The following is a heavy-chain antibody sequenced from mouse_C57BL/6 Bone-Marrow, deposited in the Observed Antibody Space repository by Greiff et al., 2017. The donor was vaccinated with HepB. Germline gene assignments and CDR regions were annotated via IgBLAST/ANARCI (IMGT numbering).Heavy chain of an antibody. D-gene: IGHD1-1*01. CDR1: GYTFTGYW. V-gene: IGHV1-9*01. CDR3: ARGRNYYGSSYETGSPFDY. Sequence: QVQLKQSGAELMKPGASVKLSCKATGYTFTGYWIEWVKQRPGHGLEWIGEILPGSGSTNYNEKFKGKATFTADTSSNTAYMQLSSLTTEDSAIYYCARGRNYYGSSYETGSPFDYWGQGTTLTVSS. CDR2: ILPGSGST. J-gene: IGHJ2*01.